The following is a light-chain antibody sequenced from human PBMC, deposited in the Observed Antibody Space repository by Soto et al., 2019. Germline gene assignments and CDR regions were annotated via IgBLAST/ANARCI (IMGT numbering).Light chain of an antibody. CDR3: PKPNPAPLF. CDR2: ATS. V-gene: IGKV1-27*01. J-gene: IGKJ3*01. CDR1: QGINHY. Sequence: DIQVTQSPASLAASVWERGTITVRASQGINHYLAWFQQKPGKVPKLLIYATSTLQSGVPSRFSGSGFGTDFTLTISSLPPDAVATYYCPKPNPAPLFFGPGTKVDIK.